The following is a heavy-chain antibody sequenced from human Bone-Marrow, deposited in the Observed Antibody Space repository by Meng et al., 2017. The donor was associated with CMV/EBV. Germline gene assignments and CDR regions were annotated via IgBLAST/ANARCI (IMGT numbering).Heavy chain of an antibody. CDR3: ARSGFYDFWSGYFYFEY. CDR1: GYSFTSYW. V-gene: IGHV5-51*01. Sequence: KVSFKGSGYSFTSYWIGWVRQMPGKGLEWMGIIYPGDSDTRYSPSFQGQVTISADKSISTAYLQWSSLKASDTAMYYCARSGFYDFWSGYFYFEYWGRGTLVTVSS. J-gene: IGHJ4*02. CDR2: IYPGDSDT. D-gene: IGHD3-3*01.